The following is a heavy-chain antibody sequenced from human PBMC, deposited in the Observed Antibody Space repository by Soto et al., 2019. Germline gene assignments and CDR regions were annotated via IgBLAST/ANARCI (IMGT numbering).Heavy chain of an antibody. Sequence: QVQLEQSGPEVKKPGSSVKVSCKASGGTFSTSAISWVRQAPGQGLEWMGGIMPIFRTPDYAQKFQGRVTVTADESTSTAYMELSGLRSDDTAVYYCARDKDRPQLGGNYYYILDVGGQGTTITVSS. CDR3: ARDKDRPQLGGNYYYILDV. V-gene: IGHV1-69*12. CDR2: IMPIFRTP. J-gene: IGHJ6*02. CDR1: GGTFSTSA. D-gene: IGHD3-3*02.